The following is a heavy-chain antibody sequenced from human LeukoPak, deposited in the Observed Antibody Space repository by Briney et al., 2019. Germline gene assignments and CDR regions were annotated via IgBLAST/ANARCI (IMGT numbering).Heavy chain of an antibody. CDR3: ARDLTYKLLYYFDY. V-gene: IGHV3-30-3*01. D-gene: IGHD2-2*01. Sequence: GGSLRLSCAASGFTFSSYAMHWVRQAPGKGLEWVAVISYDGSNKYYADSVKGRFTISRDNSKNTLYLQMNSLRAEDTAVYYCARDLTYKLLYYFDYWGQGTLVTVSS. J-gene: IGHJ4*02. CDR2: ISYDGSNK. CDR1: GFTFSSYA.